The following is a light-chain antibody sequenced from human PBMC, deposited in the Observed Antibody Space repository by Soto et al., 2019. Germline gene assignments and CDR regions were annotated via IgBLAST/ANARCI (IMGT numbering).Light chain of an antibody. CDR2: AAS. V-gene: IGKV1D-16*01. Sequence: DIQLTQSPSSLTASVGERVTIACRASQGIGTWLAWHQQKPGKSPKSLIYAASNLQNGVPSRFNGSGSGTDFTLTIASLQSADVATYFCQQYNTYPLTFGGGTRVEI. CDR3: QQYNTYPLT. CDR1: QGIGTW. J-gene: IGKJ4*01.